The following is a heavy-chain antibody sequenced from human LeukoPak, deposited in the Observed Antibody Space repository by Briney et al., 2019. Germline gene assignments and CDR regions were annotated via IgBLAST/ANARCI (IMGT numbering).Heavy chain of an antibody. CDR2: IRYDGSNK. CDR3: ARVYCSSTSCEAHFDY. V-gene: IGHV3-30*02. J-gene: IGHJ4*02. Sequence: GGSLRLSCAASGFTFSSYGMHWVRQAPGKGLEWVAFIRYDGSNKYYADSVKGRFTISRDNSKNTLYLQMNSLRAEDTAVYYCARVYCSSTSCEAHFDYWGQGTLVTVSS. D-gene: IGHD2-2*01. CDR1: GFTFSSYG.